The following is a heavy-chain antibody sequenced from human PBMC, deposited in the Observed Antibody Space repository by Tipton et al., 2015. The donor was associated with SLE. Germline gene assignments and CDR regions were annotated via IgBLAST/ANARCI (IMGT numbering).Heavy chain of an antibody. J-gene: IGHJ6*03. CDR3: ARGYRLLASRPRNYMDV. CDR1: GGSFSGYY. V-gene: IGHV4-34*01. CDR2: INHSGSS. Sequence: PSLPCAVYGGSFSGYYWNWIRQSPGKGLEWIGEINHSGSSNYNPSLKSRVTLSVDTSKSQFSLKLSSVTAADAAVYYCARGYRLLASRPRNYMDVWGKGTTVTISS. D-gene: IGHD3-3*02.